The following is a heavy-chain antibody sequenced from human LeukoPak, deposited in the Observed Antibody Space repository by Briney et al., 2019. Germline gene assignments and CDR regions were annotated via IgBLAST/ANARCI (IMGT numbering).Heavy chain of an antibody. D-gene: IGHD1-26*01. CDR2: IHTSGST. Sequence: SETLSLTCTVSGGSISSYYWSWIRQPAGKGLEWIGRIHTSGSTNYNPSLKNRVTMSADTSNDQFSLILSSVTAADTAVYFCARELTYSGSHRNFDSWGQGTLVTVSS. V-gene: IGHV4-4*07. CDR3: ARELTYSGSHRNFDS. CDR1: GGSISSYY. J-gene: IGHJ4*02.